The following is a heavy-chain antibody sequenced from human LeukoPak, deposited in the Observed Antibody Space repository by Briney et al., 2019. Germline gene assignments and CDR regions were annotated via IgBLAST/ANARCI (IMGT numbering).Heavy chain of an antibody. Sequence: PGGSLRLSCAASGFTDSSNYMSWVRQAPGKGLEWVSVIYSGGSTYYADSVKGRFTNSRDNSKNTLYLQMNSLRAEDTAVYYCARVGWLRPYFDYWGQGTLVTVSS. D-gene: IGHD5-24*01. CDR1: GFTDSSNY. J-gene: IGHJ4*02. CDR3: ARVGWLRPYFDY. V-gene: IGHV3-53*01. CDR2: IYSGGST.